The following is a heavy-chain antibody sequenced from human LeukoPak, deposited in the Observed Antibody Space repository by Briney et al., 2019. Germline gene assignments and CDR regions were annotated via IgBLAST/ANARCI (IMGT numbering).Heavy chain of an antibody. Sequence: KTSQTLSLTGTVSGGSISSGNWWNWVRQSPGKGLEWIGEIYHTGSANYNPSLKSRVTISVDKSKNQFSLKLNSVTAADTAVYYCGERDDAFDIWGQGTMVTVSS. J-gene: IGHJ3*02. D-gene: IGHD1-26*01. CDR1: GGSISSGNW. V-gene: IGHV4-4*02. CDR3: GERDDAFDI. CDR2: IYHTGSA.